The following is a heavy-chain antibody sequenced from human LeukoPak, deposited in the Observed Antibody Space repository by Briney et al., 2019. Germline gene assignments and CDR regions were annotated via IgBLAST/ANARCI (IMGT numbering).Heavy chain of an antibody. V-gene: IGHV4-34*01. CDR1: GGSFSGYY. J-gene: IGHJ4*02. CDR3: ARGDDSGSYPYFDY. Sequence: SETLSLTCAVYGGSFSGYYWSWIRQPPGKGLEWIGEINHSGSTNYNPSLKSRVTISVDTSKNQFSLKLSSVTAADTAVYYCARGDDSGSYPYFDYWGQGTLVTVSS. CDR2: INHSGST. D-gene: IGHD3-10*01.